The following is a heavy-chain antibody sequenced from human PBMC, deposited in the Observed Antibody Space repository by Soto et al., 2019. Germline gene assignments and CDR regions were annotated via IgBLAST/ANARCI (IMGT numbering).Heavy chain of an antibody. CDR1: GGSISSINYY. V-gene: IGHV4-31*03. D-gene: IGHD2-8*01. CDR3: AGKPNATYYFDY. Sequence: SXTLSLTCTVSGGSISSINYYWSWIRHPPGKGLEWIGYIYHSGIAYYNPSLKSRVHLSVDTSKNQLSLNLSSVTAADTAVYYCAGKPNATYYFDYCGQGALVTXSS. CDR2: IYHSGIA. J-gene: IGHJ4*02.